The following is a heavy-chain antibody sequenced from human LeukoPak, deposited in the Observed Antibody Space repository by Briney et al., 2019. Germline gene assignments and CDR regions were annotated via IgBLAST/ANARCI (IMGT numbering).Heavy chain of an antibody. Sequence: GGSLRLSSAASVFTFSSYSMNWVRQAPGKGLECVSYMCSSSRTIYYAYSVKGRFTISRDNAKNSLYLQMNSLRVEDTAVYYCARSSGFGYYFDYWGQGTLVTVS. J-gene: IGHJ4*02. CDR3: ARSSGFGYYFDY. CDR2: MCSSSRTI. D-gene: IGHD3-10*01. CDR1: VFTFSSYS. V-gene: IGHV3-48*04.